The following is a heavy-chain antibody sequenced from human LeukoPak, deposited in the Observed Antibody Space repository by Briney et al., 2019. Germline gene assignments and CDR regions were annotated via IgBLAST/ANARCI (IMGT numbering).Heavy chain of an antibody. CDR2: ISGDGTRT. CDR1: GFTFSSYA. Sequence: PGGSLRLSCAASGFTFSSYAMSWARQAPVKGLEWVSAISGDGTRTYNADSVKGRFTISRDNSKNTLYLEMSSLRVEDTAIYYCAKWPEGAMDYFDYWGQGTLVTVSS. J-gene: IGHJ4*02. CDR3: AKWPEGAMDYFDY. D-gene: IGHD3-16*01. V-gene: IGHV3-23*01.